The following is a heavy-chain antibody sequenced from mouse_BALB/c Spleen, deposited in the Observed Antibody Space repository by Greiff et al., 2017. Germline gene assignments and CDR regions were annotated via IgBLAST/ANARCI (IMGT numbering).Heavy chain of an antibody. CDR3: ARDLYYAMDY. Sequence: EVMLVESGGGLVKPGGSLKLSCAASGFTFSSYAMSWVRQTPEKRLEWVASISSGGSTYYPDSVKGRFTISRDNARNILYLQMSSLRSEDTAMYYCARDLYYAMDYWGQGNSVTVSS. V-gene: IGHV5-6-5*01. J-gene: IGHJ4*01. CDR2: ISSGGST. CDR1: GFTFSSYA.